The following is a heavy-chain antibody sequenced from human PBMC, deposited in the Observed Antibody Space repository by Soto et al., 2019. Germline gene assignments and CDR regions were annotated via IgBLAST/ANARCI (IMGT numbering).Heavy chain of an antibody. J-gene: IGHJ4*02. V-gene: IGHV1-18*04. CDR3: ARASDGYRSGWYVGYFDY. CDR2: IRAYNGYT. Sequence: QVQLVPSGAEVQKPGASVKVSCKASGYTFSSYGFSCVRQAPGQGLEWMGWIRAYNGYTNYAQKFQGRVTITTDTSTSTAYMELRSLISDDTAVYYCARASDGYRSGWYVGYFDYWGQGPLVTVSS. D-gene: IGHD6-19*01. CDR1: GYTFSSYG.